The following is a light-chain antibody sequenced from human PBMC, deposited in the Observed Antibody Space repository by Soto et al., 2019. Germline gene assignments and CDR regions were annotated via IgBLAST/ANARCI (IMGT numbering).Light chain of an antibody. CDR2: GAS. J-gene: IGKJ2*01. CDR3: QQYNNWPPDT. V-gene: IGKV3-15*01. Sequence: EIILTQSPASLSVSPGERATLSCRASQSVNNNLAWYQQKRGQAPRLLIYGASTRATGIPGRFRGSGSGTEFTLTITSLQSEDFAVYFCQQYNNWPPDTFGQGTEGEIK. CDR1: QSVNNN.